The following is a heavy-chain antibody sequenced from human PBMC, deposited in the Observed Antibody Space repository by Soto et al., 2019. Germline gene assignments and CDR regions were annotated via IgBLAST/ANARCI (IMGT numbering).Heavy chain of an antibody. CDR3: ARLIGNSWLDS. D-gene: IGHD2-8*01. J-gene: IGHJ5*01. CDR2: TYYRSNWYT. Sequence: SQTFSLTCAISGDSVSTNSATWYWIRQSPSRGLEWLGRTYYRSNWYTDYAVSVKGRITISPDTSNNQLSLQLNSVTPDDTAVYYCARLIGNSWLDSWGQGTLVTVSS. CDR1: GDSVSTNSAT. V-gene: IGHV6-1*01.